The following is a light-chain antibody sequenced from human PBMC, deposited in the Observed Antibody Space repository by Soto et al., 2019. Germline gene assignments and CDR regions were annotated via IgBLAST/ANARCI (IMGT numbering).Light chain of an antibody. CDR2: DAS. J-gene: IGKJ4*01. CDR3: QQYHNLLLT. Sequence: DIQMTQSPASLSASVGDRVTITCQASQDIDNYLNWYQQKPGKAPKLLIYDASNLETGVPSRFSGSGSGTDFTFTISSLQPADFATYYCQQYHNLLLTFGGGTKVEI. CDR1: QDIDNY. V-gene: IGKV1-33*01.